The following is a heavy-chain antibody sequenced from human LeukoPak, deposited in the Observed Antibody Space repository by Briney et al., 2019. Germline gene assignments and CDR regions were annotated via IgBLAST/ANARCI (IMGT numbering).Heavy chain of an antibody. J-gene: IGHJ3*02. CDR2: IYPGDSDT. D-gene: IGHD5-18*01. V-gene: IGHV5-51*01. Sequence: GASLQISCKGSGYSFTSYWIGWVRPLPGKGLEWMGIIYPGDSDTRYSPSFQGQVTISADKSISTAYLQWSSLKASDTAMYYCAREGYSYGPTAFDIWGQGTMVTVSS. CDR3: AREGYSYGPTAFDI. CDR1: GYSFTSYW.